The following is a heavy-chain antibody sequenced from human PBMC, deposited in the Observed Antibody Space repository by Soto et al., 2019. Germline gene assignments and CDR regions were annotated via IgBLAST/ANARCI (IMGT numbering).Heavy chain of an antibody. J-gene: IGHJ4*02. CDR1: GFTFDDYA. V-gene: IGHV3-9*01. CDR3: AKDSGKYYDSSGSPHIDY. Sequence: EVQLVESGGGLVQPGRSLRLSCAASGFTFDDYAMHWVRQAPGKGLEWVSGISWNSGSIGYADSVKGRFTISRDNAKNSLYLQMNSLRAEDTALYYCAKDSGKYYDSSGSPHIDYWGQGTLVTVSS. CDR2: ISWNSGSI. D-gene: IGHD3-22*01.